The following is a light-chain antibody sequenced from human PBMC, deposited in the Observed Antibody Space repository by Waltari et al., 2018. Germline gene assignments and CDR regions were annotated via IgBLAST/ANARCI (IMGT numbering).Light chain of an antibody. CDR1: VLTKKY. Sequence: SYELTQPSSVSLSPGLTAKLPCSGDVLTKKYARWFPQKPGQAPVLSIYKDSERPSRLPERFSGSSSGATVTLTITGAQVEDEADYYCYSSTDNSGIFGGGTTLTVL. V-gene: IGLV3-27*01. CDR3: YSSTDNSGI. J-gene: IGLJ2*01. CDR2: KDS.